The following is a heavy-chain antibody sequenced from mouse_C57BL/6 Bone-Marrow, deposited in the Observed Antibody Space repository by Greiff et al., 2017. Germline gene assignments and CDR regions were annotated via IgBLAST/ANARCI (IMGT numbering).Heavy chain of an antibody. CDR1: GFTFSDYY. V-gene: IGHV5-16*01. J-gene: IGHJ4*01. D-gene: IGHD1-1*01. CDR2: INYDGSST. CDR3: ARARGGTTVVVDYAMDY. Sequence: EVQLVESEGGLVQPGSSMKLSCTASGFTFSDYYMAWVRQVPEKGLEWVANINYDGSSTYYLDSLKSRFIISRDNAKNILYLQMSSLKSEDTATYYCARARGGTTVVVDYAMDYWGQGTSVTVSS.